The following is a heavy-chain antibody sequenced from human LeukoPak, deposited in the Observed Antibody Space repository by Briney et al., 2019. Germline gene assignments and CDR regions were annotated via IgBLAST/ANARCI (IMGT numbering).Heavy chain of an antibody. J-gene: IGHJ4*02. V-gene: IGHV4-39*07. CDR2: IYHGGRT. Sequence: SETLSLTCTVSGGSIRTSNYYSGWIRQPPGKGLELIGNIYHGGRTYYTPAFRSRVTMSVATSKTQFSLKQISVTAADTAVYYCARTPPGPDYRCWGQGILVTVSS. CDR1: GGSIRTSNYY. CDR3: ARTPPGPDYRC. D-gene: IGHD1-14*01.